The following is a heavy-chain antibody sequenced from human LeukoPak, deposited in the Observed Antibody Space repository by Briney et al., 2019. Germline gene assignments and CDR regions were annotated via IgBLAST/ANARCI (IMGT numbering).Heavy chain of an antibody. CDR3: ARQRDYGDDIYSRFFDS. Sequence: GEPLQISCKASGYSFTTYWIAWVRQPPRKGMGWMGRVYPGDSDITYSPSFQGLVTISADRSINTAYLQRSSLKASDSAMYYCARQRDYGDDIYSRFFDSWGQGSLVTVSS. V-gene: IGHV5-51*01. J-gene: IGHJ4*02. D-gene: IGHD4-17*01. CDR1: GYSFTTYW. CDR2: VYPGDSDI.